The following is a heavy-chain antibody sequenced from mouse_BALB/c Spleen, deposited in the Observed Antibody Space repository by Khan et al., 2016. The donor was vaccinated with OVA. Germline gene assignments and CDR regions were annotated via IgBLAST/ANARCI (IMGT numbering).Heavy chain of an antibody. D-gene: IGHD1-1*01. CDR3: ARSNTTSEGDYYAMDY. V-gene: IGHV5-6*01. J-gene: IGHJ4*01. CDR1: GFTFSSYG. Sequence: EVELVESGGDLVNPGGSLKLSCAASGFTFSSYGMSWVRQTPDKRLEWVATISSGGHYTYFPDSVRGRFTISRDNAKNTLYLQMSSLKSEDTAMYYCARSNTTSEGDYYAMDYWGQGTSVTVSS. CDR2: ISSGGHYT.